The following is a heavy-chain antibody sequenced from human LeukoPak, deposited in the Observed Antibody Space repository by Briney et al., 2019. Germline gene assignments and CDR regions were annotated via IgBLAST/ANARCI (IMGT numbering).Heavy chain of an antibody. V-gene: IGHV1-24*01. Sequence: GASVKVSCKVSGSSLIEVAMHWVRQAPGKGLEWVGSFDPEDGEDGETHYAQKFQGRVPMTEDASTDTAYMELTSLSSEDTALYYCAMTDRYAGRPFDYWGQGTLVTVSS. J-gene: IGHJ4*02. D-gene: IGHD3-9*01. CDR1: GSSLIEVA. CDR2: FDPEDGEDGET. CDR3: AMTDRYAGRPFDY.